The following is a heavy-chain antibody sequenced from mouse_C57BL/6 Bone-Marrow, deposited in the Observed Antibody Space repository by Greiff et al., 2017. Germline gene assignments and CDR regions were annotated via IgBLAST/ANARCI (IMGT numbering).Heavy chain of an antibody. D-gene: IGHD2-5*01. V-gene: IGHV1-64*01. CDR1: GYTFTSYW. J-gene: IGHJ1*03. Sequence: QVQLQQPGAELVKPGASVKLSCKASGYTFTSYWMHWVKQRPGQGLEWIGMIHPNSGSTNYNEKFKSKATLTVDKSSSTACMQLSSLTSEDSAVYYCARRSNLKYFDVWGTGTTVTVSS. CDR3: ARRSNLKYFDV. CDR2: IHPNSGST.